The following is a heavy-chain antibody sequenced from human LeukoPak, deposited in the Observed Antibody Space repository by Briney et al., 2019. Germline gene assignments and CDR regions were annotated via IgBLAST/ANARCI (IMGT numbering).Heavy chain of an antibody. CDR3: ARNSQYYYDSVDYTLIWAFDI. Sequence: PSETLSLTCTVSGGSISSTSYYWGWIRQPPGKGLEWIGSISYSGSTYYNPSLKSRVTISVDTSKNQFSLKLYSVTAADTAVYYCARNSQYYYDSVDYTLIWAFDIWGQGTMVTVSS. D-gene: IGHD3-22*01. J-gene: IGHJ3*02. CDR1: GGSISSTSYY. V-gene: IGHV4-39*07. CDR2: ISYSGST.